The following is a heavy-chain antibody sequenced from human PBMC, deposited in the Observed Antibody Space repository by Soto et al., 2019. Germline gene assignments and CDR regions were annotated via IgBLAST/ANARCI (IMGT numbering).Heavy chain of an antibody. CDR3: ARDIAAAHYYYGMDV. Sequence: PGGSLRLSCAAAGFTFSYYCMIWIRQAPGKGLEWVSYIISSGSTIYYADSVKGRFTISRDNAKNSLYLQMNSLRAEDTAVYYCARDIAAAHYYYGMDVWGQGTTVTVS. V-gene: IGHV3-11*01. CDR1: GFTFSYYC. J-gene: IGHJ6*02. CDR2: IISSGSTI. D-gene: IGHD6-13*01.